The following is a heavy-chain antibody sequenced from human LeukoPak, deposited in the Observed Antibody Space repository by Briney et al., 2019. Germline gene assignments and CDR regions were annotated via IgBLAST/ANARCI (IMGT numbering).Heavy chain of an antibody. CDR2: IKQDGSEK. Sequence: PGGSLRLSCAASGFTFSSYWMTWVRQAPGKGLEWVANIKQDGSEKFYVDSVKSRFTISRDNAKNSLYLQMNSLRDEDTAVYYCARGYSSGWYSDFDYWGQGTLVTVSS. CDR3: ARGYSSGWYSDFDY. J-gene: IGHJ4*02. D-gene: IGHD6-19*01. V-gene: IGHV3-7*01. CDR1: GFTFSSYW.